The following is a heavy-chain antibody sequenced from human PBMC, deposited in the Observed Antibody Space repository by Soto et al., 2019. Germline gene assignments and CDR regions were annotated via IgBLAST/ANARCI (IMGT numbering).Heavy chain of an antibody. D-gene: IGHD3-9*01. J-gene: IGHJ4*02. CDR1: GGSISSYY. V-gene: IGHV4-59*01. Sequence: SETLSLTCTVYGGSISSYYWSWIRQPPGKGLEWIGYIYYSGSTNYNPSLKSRVTISVDTSKNQFSLKLSSVTAADTAVYYCAGLRYFDWSSIWGQGTLVTVSS. CDR3: AGLRYFDWSSI. CDR2: IYYSGST.